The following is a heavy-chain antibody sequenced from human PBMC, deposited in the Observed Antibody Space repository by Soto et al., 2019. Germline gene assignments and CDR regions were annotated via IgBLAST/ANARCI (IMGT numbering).Heavy chain of an antibody. CDR2: MYNTGST. Sequence: QVRLQESGPGLVKPSETLSLTCTVSGGSISSYYWSWIRQPPGKGLEWIGYMYNTGSTIYNPSLTSRVTLSVDXSXNXXSLKLNSVTAADTAVYYCARDLWGYCGADCYPLDVWGQGTTVTVSS. J-gene: IGHJ6*02. CDR3: ARDLWGYCGADCYPLDV. D-gene: IGHD2-21*02. V-gene: IGHV4-59*01. CDR1: GGSISSYY.